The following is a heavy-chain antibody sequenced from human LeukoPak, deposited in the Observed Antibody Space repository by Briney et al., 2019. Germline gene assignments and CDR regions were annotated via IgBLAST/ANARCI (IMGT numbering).Heavy chain of an antibody. V-gene: IGHV4-61*05. Sequence: SETLSLTCTVSGGSISSSSYYWGWIRQPPGKGLEWIGYIYYSGSTNYNPSLKSRVTISVDTSKNQFSLKLSSVTAADTAVYYCASSRGGTTDFDYWGQGTLVTVSS. D-gene: IGHD2/OR15-2a*01. J-gene: IGHJ4*02. CDR3: ASSRGGTTDFDY. CDR2: IYYSGST. CDR1: GGSISSSSYY.